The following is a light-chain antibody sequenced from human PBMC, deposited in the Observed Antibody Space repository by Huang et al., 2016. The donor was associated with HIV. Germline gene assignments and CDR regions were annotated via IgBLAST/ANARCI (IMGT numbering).Light chain of an antibody. J-gene: IGKJ2*01. CDR2: DAS. CDR1: QSVSSY. CDR3: QQRSNWPSYT. Sequence: EIVLTQSPATLSLSPGERATLSCRASQSVSSYLAWYQQKPGQAPRLLIYDASDRATGIPARFSGSGSGTYFTLTISSLEPEDFAVYYCQQRSNWPSYTFGQGTKLEIK. V-gene: IGKV3-11*01.